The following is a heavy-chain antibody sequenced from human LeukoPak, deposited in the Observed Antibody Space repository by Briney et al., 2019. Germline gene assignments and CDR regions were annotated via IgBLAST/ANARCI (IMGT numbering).Heavy chain of an antibody. D-gene: IGHD4-17*01. Sequence: ASVKVSCKASGYTFTSYDITWVRQATGHGLEWMGWMNPNRGNTGYAHKFQGRVTMTRNTSISTAYMELSSLRSEDTAVYYCARGAHDYGDYSRDYWGQGTLVTVSS. CDR2: MNPNRGNT. J-gene: IGHJ4*02. CDR3: ARGAHDYGDYSRDY. V-gene: IGHV1-8*01. CDR1: GYTFTSYD.